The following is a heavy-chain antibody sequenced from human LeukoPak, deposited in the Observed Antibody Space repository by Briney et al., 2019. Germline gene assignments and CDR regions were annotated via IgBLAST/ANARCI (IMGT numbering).Heavy chain of an antibody. CDR2: ISGGGDSA. D-gene: IGHD2-2*01. V-gene: IGHV3-23*01. J-gene: IGHJ4*02. Sequence: GGSLRLSCAASGFTFSDYAMTWVRQTPGKGLEWVSVISGGGDSADYADSMKGRFTISRDNSNNTLYLQMNSLRAEDTALYYCAKLGCTGTFCYANYWGQGTLVTVSS. CDR3: AKLGCTGTFCYANY. CDR1: GFTFSDYA.